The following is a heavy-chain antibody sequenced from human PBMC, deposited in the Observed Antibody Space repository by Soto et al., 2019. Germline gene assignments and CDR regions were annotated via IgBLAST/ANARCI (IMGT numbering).Heavy chain of an antibody. J-gene: IGHJ5*02. CDR1: GGSFSGYY. D-gene: IGHD3-22*01. V-gene: IGHV4-59*01. CDR2: IYYSGST. CDR3: ARPRSSGYAGEFDP. Sequence: SETLSLTCAVYGGSFSGYYWTWIRQPPGTGLEWIGFIYYSGSTNYNPSLKSRVTISVDTSQNQFSLMLTSVTAADTAVYYCARPRSSGYAGEFDPWGQGTLVTVSS.